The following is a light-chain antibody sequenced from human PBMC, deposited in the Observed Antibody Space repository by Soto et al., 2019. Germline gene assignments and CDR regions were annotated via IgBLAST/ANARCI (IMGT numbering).Light chain of an antibody. J-gene: IGLJ2*01. V-gene: IGLV1-44*01. Sequence: QSALTQPPSASGTPGQRVTISCSGSSSNIGSKTVNWYQQLPGTAPKLLIYSNDQRPSGVPGRFSGSKSGTSASLAISGLQSEDEADYYCAAWDDSLNGLVFGGGTKLTVL. CDR1: SSNIGSKT. CDR3: AAWDDSLNGLV. CDR2: SND.